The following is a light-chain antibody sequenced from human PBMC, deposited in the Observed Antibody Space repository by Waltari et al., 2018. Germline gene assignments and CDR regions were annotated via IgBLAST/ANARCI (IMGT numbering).Light chain of an antibody. CDR3: QSFDSSLVV. J-gene: IGLJ2*01. CDR1: SSNIGAGYD. V-gene: IGLV1-40*01. CDR2: GNR. Sequence: SVSGAPGQRVTVSCTGSSSNIGAGYDVNWYQLLPGTAPKLLIYGNRNRPSGVPDRFSGSKSGTSVSLVITGLQAEDEADYYCQSFDSSLVVFGGGTKLTVL.